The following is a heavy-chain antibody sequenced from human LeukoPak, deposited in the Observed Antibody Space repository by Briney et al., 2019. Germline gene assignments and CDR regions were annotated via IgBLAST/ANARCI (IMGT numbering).Heavy chain of an antibody. CDR1: GYTFTGYY. CDR3: ARGYYYDSSGYYQLDY. D-gene: IGHD3-22*01. J-gene: IGHJ4*02. Sequence: ASVKVSCKSSGYTFTGYYMHWVRQAPGQGLEWMGWINLNNDDTNYAQKFQGWVTMTRDTSISTAYMELSRLRSDDTAVYYCARGYYYDSSGYYQLDYWGQGTLVTVS. V-gene: IGHV1-2*04. CDR2: INLNNDDT.